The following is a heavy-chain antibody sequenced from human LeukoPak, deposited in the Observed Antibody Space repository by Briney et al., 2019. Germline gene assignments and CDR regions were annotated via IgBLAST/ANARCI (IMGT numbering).Heavy chain of an antibody. CDR3: AKDSSGGYGDYYLDY. J-gene: IGHJ4*02. Sequence: GGSLRLSCAASVFTFSSYGMHWVRQAPGKGLEWVAFIRYDGSNKYYADSVKGRFTISRDNSKNTLYLQMNSLRAEDTAVYYCAKDSSGGYGDYYLDYWGQGTLVTVSS. V-gene: IGHV3-30*02. CDR1: VFTFSSYG. D-gene: IGHD4-17*01. CDR2: IRYDGSNK.